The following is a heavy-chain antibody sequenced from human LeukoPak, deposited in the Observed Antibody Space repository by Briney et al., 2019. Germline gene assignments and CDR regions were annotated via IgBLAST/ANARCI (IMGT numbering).Heavy chain of an antibody. CDR1: GFTFSSYA. V-gene: IGHV3-23*01. CDR3: ARDSGYCSGGSCYPNFDY. Sequence: PGGSLRLSCAASGFTFSSYALTWVRQAPGKGLEWVSAISGSGGSTYYADSVKGRFTISRDNSKNTLYLQMNSLRAEDTAVYYCARDSGYCSGGSCYPNFDYWGQGTLVTVSS. CDR2: ISGSGGST. D-gene: IGHD2-15*01. J-gene: IGHJ4*02.